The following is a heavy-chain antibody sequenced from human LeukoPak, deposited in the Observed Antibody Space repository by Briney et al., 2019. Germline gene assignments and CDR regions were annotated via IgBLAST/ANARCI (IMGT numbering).Heavy chain of an antibody. J-gene: IGHJ4*02. CDR3: ARAHNWKYGSFDF. D-gene: IGHD1-7*01. V-gene: IGHV3-21*05. Sequence: GGSLRLSCAASGFTFSSYSMNWVRQAPGKGLEWVSYISSSSSYIYYADSVKGRFTISRDNAKNSLYLQMNSLRAEDTAVYYCARAHNWKYGSFDFWGQGTLVTVSS. CDR2: ISSSSSYI. CDR1: GFTFSSYS.